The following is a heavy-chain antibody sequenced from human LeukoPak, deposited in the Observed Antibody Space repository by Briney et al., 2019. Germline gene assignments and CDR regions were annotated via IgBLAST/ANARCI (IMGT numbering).Heavy chain of an antibody. J-gene: IGHJ6*03. CDR2: IKQDGSEK. Sequence: GGSLRLSCAASGFIFSSYWMSWVRQAPGKGLEWVANIKQDGSEKYYVDFVKGRFTISRDNAKNSLYLQMNSLRAEDTAVYYCARDREIFYMDVWGKGTTVTVSS. V-gene: IGHV3-7*01. D-gene: IGHD3-3*01. CDR3: ARDREIFYMDV. CDR1: GFIFSSYW.